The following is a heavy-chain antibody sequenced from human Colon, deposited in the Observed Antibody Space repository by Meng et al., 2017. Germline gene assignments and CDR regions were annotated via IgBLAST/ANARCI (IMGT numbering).Heavy chain of an antibody. CDR1: EATFGITA. CDR2: IIPSFGTA. CDR3: ARGPTRVTVRANWFDP. V-gene: IGHV1-69*05. J-gene: IGHJ5*02. Sequence: GAGGRNLGPSWKVPAQAHEATFGITATSWVPQAPVQGLEWMGGIIPSFGTANYAQKSQGRVTMPRNTSISTAYMELSSLRSEDTAVYYCARGPTRVTVRANWFDPWGQGTLVTVSS. D-gene: IGHD3-10*01.